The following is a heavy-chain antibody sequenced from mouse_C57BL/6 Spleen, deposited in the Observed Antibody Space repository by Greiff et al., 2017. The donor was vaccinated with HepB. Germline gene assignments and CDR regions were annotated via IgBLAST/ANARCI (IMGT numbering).Heavy chain of an antibody. Sequence: ESGPGLVKPSQSLSLTCSVTGYSITSGYYWNWIRQFPGNKLEWMGYISYDGSNNYNPSLKNRISITRDTSKNQFFLKLNSVTTEDTATYYCARIYRGYAMDYWGQGTSVTVSS. CDR2: ISYDGSN. CDR3: ARIYRGYAMDY. CDR1: GYSITSGYY. J-gene: IGHJ4*01. D-gene: IGHD2-14*01. V-gene: IGHV3-6*01.